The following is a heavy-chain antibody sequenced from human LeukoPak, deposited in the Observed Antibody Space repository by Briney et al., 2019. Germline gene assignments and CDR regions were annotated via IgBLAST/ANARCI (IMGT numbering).Heavy chain of an antibody. CDR1: GYTFTGYY. V-gene: IGHV1-2*02. Sequence: ASVKVSCKASGYTFTGYYMHWVRQAPGQGLEWMGWINPNSGGTNYAQKFQGRVTMTRDTSISTAYMELSRLRPDDTAVYYCARVGYSSGWSRQQSTFDYWGQGTLVTVSS. J-gene: IGHJ4*02. CDR2: INPNSGGT. CDR3: ARVGYSSGWSRQQSTFDY. D-gene: IGHD6-19*01.